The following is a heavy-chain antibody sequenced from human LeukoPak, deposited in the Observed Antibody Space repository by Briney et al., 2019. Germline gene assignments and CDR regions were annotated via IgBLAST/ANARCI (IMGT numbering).Heavy chain of an antibody. CDR1: GFTFSSYA. J-gene: IGHJ4*02. D-gene: IGHD1-26*01. V-gene: IGHV3-23*01. CDR2: ISGSGGST. Sequence: GASLRLSCAASGFTFSSYAMNWVRQAPGKGLEWVSAISGSGGSTYYADSVKGRFTISRDNSKNTLYLQMNSLRAEDTAVYYCAKAVSGNYIKGFDYWGQGILVTVSS. CDR3: AKAVSGNYIKGFDY.